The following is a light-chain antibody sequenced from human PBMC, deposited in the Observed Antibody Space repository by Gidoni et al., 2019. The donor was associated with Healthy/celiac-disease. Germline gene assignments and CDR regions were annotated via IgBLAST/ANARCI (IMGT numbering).Light chain of an antibody. CDR3: QQSYSTPLT. Sequence: DIKMTQPTSSLSASVGDRVTITCRARQSISRDLNLYQQKPGKAPKLLIYAASSLQRVVPSRFSGSASGTDFTLTIRSLPPADFATYYCQQSYSTPLTFGGGTKVEIK. V-gene: IGKV1-39*01. CDR2: AAS. J-gene: IGKJ4*01. CDR1: QSISRD.